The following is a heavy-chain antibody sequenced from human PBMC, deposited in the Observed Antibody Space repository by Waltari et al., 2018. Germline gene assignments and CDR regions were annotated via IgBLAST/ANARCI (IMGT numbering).Heavy chain of an antibody. V-gene: IGHV4-4*07. J-gene: IGHJ6*03. CDR1: GGSISSYY. CDR3: ARDRFGCSGGSCYNYYYYYMDV. D-gene: IGHD2-15*01. Sequence: QVQLQESGPGLVKPSETLSLTCTVSGGSISSYYWSWIRQPAGKGLEWIGRIYTSGSTNYNPSLKSRVTMSVDTSKNQFSLKLSSVTAADTAVYYCARDRFGCSGGSCYNYYYYYMDVWGKGTTVTVSS. CDR2: IYTSGST.